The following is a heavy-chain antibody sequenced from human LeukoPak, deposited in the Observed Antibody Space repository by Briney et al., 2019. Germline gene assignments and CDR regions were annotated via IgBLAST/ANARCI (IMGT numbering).Heavy chain of an antibody. CDR3: ARDRWELDY. CDR2: ISSSGSPI. CDR1: GFTFSSYE. V-gene: IGHV3-48*03. Sequence: GGSLRLSCAASGFTFSSYEMNWVRQAPGKGLEWVSYISSSGSPIYYADSVKGRFIISRDNARNSLYLQMNSLRAEDTAVYYCARDRWELDYWGQGTLVTVSS. D-gene: IGHD1-1*01. J-gene: IGHJ4*02.